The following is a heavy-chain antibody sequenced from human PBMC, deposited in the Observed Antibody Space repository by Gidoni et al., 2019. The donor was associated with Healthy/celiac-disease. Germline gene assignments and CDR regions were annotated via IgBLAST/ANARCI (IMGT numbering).Heavy chain of an antibody. CDR2: IWDDGSNK. J-gene: IGHJ6*02. V-gene: IGHV3-33*01. CDR1: GFPFSSYG. D-gene: IGHD3-22*01. Sequence: QVQLVESGGGVVQPGRSLRLSCAASGFPFSSYGMHWVRQAPGKGLEWVAVIWDDGSNKYYADSVKGRFTISRDNSKNTLYLQMNSLRAEDTAVYYCARVISTYDSSGLSYYYYGMDVWGQGTTVTVSS. CDR3: ARVISTYDSSGLSYYYYGMDV.